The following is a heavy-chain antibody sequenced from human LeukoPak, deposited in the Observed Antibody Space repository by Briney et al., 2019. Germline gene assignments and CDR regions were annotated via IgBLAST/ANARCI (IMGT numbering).Heavy chain of an antibody. D-gene: IGHD3-22*01. CDR1: GFTFTSYA. CDR2: ISGSGGRT. V-gene: IGHV3-23*01. CDR3: ATGIENYDGSGYYSYYNH. Sequence: GGSLRLSCAASGFTFTSYAMNWVRQAPGKGLEWVSAISGSGGRTYYADSVKGRFTISRDNSKNTLYLQMNTLRAEDTAVYYCATGIENYDGSGYYSYYNHWGQGTLVTVSS. J-gene: IGHJ1*01.